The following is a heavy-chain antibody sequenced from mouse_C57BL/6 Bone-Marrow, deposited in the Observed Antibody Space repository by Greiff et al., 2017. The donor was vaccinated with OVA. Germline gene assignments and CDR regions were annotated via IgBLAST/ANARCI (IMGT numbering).Heavy chain of an antibody. J-gene: IGHJ2*01. CDR1: GYTFTSYW. D-gene: IGHD2-4*01. Sequence: QVQLQQPGAELVRPGYSVKLSCKASGYTFTSYWMDWVKQRPGQGLEWIGNIYPSDSETHYNQKFKDKATLTVDKSSITAYMQLSILTSGDSAVYYCSRKGAMDDYDAYWGQGTTLTVSS. V-gene: IGHV1-61*01. CDR3: SRKGAMDDYDAY. CDR2: IYPSDSET.